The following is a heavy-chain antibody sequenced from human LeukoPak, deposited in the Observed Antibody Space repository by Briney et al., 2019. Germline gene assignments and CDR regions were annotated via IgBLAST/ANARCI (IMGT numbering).Heavy chain of an antibody. CDR3: ARYSGSYNAFDI. Sequence: ASVKVSSKASGYTFTSYAMHWVRQAPGQRLEWMGWINAGNGNTKYSQKFQGRVTITRDTSASTAYMELSSLRSEDTAVYYCARYSGSYNAFDIWGQGTMVTVSS. CDR2: INAGNGNT. J-gene: IGHJ3*02. CDR1: GYTFTSYA. V-gene: IGHV1-3*01. D-gene: IGHD1-26*01.